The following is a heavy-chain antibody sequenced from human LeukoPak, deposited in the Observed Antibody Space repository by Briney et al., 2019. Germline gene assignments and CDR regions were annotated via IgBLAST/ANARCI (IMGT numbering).Heavy chain of an antibody. CDR1: GGSFSGYY. V-gene: IGHV4-34*01. J-gene: IGHJ4*02. D-gene: IGHD5-18*01. CDR2: INHSGST. CDR3: ARGPRRIQLWLALPYYFDY. Sequence: SETLSLTCAVSGGSFSGYYWSWIRQPPGKGLEWIGEINHSGSTNYNPSLKSRVTISVDTSKNQFSLKLSSATAADTAVYYCARGPRRIQLWLALPYYFDYWGQGTLVTVSS.